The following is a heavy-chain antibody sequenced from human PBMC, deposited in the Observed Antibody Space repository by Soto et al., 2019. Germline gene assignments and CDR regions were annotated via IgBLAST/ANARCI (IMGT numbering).Heavy chain of an antibody. J-gene: IGHJ6*02. Sequence: SQTLSLTCAISGDSVSSNSAAWNWIRQSPSRGLEWLGRTYYRSKWYNDYAVSVKSRITINPDTSKNQFSLQLNSVTPEDTAVYYCARDKGGFLEWLSLPDRGMDVWGQGTTVTVSS. CDR2: TYYRSKWYN. V-gene: IGHV6-1*01. CDR1: GDSVSSNSAA. D-gene: IGHD3-3*01. CDR3: ARDKGGFLEWLSLPDRGMDV.